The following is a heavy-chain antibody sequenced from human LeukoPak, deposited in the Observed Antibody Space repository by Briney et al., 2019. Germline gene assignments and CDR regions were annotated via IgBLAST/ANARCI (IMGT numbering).Heavy chain of an antibody. Sequence: SETLFLTCAVSDHYISSGYYWGWIRQPPGKGLEWIGRIYTSGSTNYNPSLKSRVTISVDTSKNQFSLKLSSVTDADTAVYYCASGMYYDFWSGYTLDYWGQGTLVTVSS. CDR1: DHYISSGYY. CDR3: ASGMYYDFWSGYTLDY. J-gene: IGHJ4*02. V-gene: IGHV4-38-2*01. CDR2: IYTSGST. D-gene: IGHD3-3*01.